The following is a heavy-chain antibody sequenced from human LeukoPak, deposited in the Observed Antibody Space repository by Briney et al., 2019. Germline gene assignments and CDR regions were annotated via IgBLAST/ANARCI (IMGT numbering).Heavy chain of an antibody. D-gene: IGHD1-26*01. J-gene: IGHJ4*02. Sequence: SETLSLTCTVSGGSISSYYWSWIRQPPGKGLEWIGYIYYSGSTNNNPSLKSRVTISVDTSKNQFSLKLSSVTAADTAVYYCARDLGSNYVYFDYWGQGSLVTVSS. CDR2: IYYSGST. CDR3: ARDLGSNYVYFDY. V-gene: IGHV4-59*12. CDR1: GGSISSYY.